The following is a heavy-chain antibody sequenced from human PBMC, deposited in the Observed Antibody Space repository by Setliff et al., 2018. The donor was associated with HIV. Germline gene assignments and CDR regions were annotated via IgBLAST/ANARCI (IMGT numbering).Heavy chain of an antibody. CDR2: IDPRGGST. D-gene: IGHD3-22*01. J-gene: IGHJ1*01. CDR1: GYTSTSYY. CDR3: TRGSSGYSHAEYFQY. V-gene: IGHV1-46*03. Sequence: GASVKVSCKASGYTSTSYYMHWVRQAPGQGLEWMGIIDPRGGSTSYAQKFQGKVTMTRDTSTSTVYMELSSLRSEDTAVYYCTRGSSGYSHAEYFQYWGQGTLVTVLL.